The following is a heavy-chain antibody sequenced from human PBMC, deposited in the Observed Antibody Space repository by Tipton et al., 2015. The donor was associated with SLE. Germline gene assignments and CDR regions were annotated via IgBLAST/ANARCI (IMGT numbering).Heavy chain of an antibody. V-gene: IGHV3-11*04. J-gene: IGHJ3*02. D-gene: IGHD2-2*02. CDR1: GFTFGDYY. Sequence: SLRLSCAASGFTFGDYYMSWIRQAPGKGLEWISYISSSGGSIYYADSVRGRFTISRDNGKSSLYLQMNSLRAEDTAVYYCARLGYCSSTSCYRAFDIWGQGTMVTVSS. CDR2: ISSSGGSI. CDR3: ARLGYCSSTSCYRAFDI.